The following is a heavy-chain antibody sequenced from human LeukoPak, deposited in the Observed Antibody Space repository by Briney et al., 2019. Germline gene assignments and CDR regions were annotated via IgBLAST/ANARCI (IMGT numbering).Heavy chain of an antibody. Sequence: PVASVKVSCEASGYTFTGYYMHWVRQAPGQGLEWMGWINPNSGGTNYAQKFQGRVTMTRDTSISTAYMELSRLRSDDTAVYYCARGGDFLYYYYYMDVWGKGTTVTVSS. J-gene: IGHJ6*03. D-gene: IGHD3-16*01. V-gene: IGHV1-2*02. CDR3: ARGGDFLYYYYYMDV. CDR1: GYTFTGYY. CDR2: INPNSGGT.